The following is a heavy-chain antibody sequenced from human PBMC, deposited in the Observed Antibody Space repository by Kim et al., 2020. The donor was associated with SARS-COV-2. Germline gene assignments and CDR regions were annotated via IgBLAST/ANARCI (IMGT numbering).Heavy chain of an antibody. J-gene: IGHJ6*02. Sequence: SETLSLTCTVSGGSITSVDHFWSWIRQTPGKGLEWIGYSYYGGSTYSNPSLGSRVTISVDMSKNQFSLELRSVTSADTAVYYCAREDISPPPDYYYYGMDVWGQGTTVTVSS. CDR1: GGSITSVDHF. CDR2: SYYGGST. CDR3: AREDISPPPDYYYYGMDV. V-gene: IGHV4-30-4*01.